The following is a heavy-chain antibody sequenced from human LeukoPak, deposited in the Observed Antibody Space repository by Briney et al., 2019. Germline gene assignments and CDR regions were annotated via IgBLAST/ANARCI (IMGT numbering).Heavy chain of an antibody. D-gene: IGHD3-10*01. CDR2: ISSSSSYI. CDR3: AKSNGYGLVDI. V-gene: IGHV3-21*01. CDR1: GFTFSTYN. Sequence: GGSLRLSCAASGFTFSTYNMNWVRQAPGKGLEWVSSISSSSSYIYYADSVKGRFTISRDNAKTSLYLQMNSLRAEDTAVYYCAKSNGYGLVDIWGQGTMVTVSS. J-gene: IGHJ3*02.